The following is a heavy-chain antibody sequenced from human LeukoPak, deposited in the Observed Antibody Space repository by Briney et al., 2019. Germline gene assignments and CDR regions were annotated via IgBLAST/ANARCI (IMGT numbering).Heavy chain of an antibody. Sequence: ASVKVSCKASGYTFTSYAMHWVRQAPGQRLEWMGWINAGNGNTKYSQKFQGRVTITRDTSASTAYMELSSLRSEDTAVYYCARDGRKRPAMGSSWFFDYWGQGTLVTVSS. D-gene: IGHD6-13*01. CDR1: GYTFTSYA. J-gene: IGHJ4*02. CDR2: INAGNGNT. V-gene: IGHV1-3*01. CDR3: ARDGRKRPAMGSSWFFDY.